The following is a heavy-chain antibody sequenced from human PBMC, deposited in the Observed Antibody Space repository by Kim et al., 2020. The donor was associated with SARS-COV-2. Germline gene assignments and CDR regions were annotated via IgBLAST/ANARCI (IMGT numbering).Heavy chain of an antibody. V-gene: IGHV3-21*01. CDR3: ARHPGIAVAGTWYFDY. Sequence: GGSLRLSCAASGFTFSSYSMNWVRQAPGKGLEWVSSISSSSSYIYYADSVKGRFTISRDNAKNSLYLQMNSLRAEDTAVYYCARHPGIAVAGTWYFDYWGQGTLVTVSS. CDR1: GFTFSSYS. D-gene: IGHD6-19*01. CDR2: ISSSSSYI. J-gene: IGHJ4*02.